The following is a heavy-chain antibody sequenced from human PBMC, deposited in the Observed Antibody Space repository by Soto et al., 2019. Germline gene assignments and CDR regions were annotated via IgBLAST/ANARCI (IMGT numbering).Heavy chain of an antibody. CDR2: ISSSSSTI. D-gene: IGHD4-17*01. CDR1: GFTFSSYS. CDR3: ARDADYGDYPGAFDI. J-gene: IGHJ3*02. Sequence: VQLVESGGGLVQPGGSLRLSCAASGFTFSSYSMNWVRQAPGKGLEWVSYISSSSSTIYYADSVKGRFTISRDNAKNSLYLQMNSLRAEDTAVYYCARDADYGDYPGAFDIWGQGTMVTVSS. V-gene: IGHV3-48*01.